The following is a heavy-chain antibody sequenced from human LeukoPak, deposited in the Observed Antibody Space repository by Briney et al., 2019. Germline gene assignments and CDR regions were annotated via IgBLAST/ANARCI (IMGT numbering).Heavy chain of an antibody. J-gene: IGHJ5*02. CDR1: GYTFTRYY. D-gene: IGHD2-2*01. CDR2: INPSGGST. V-gene: IGHV1-46*01. CDR3: ARGAGYCNSNSCSDWFDP. Sequence: GASVKVSCKASGYTFTRYYMHWVRQAPGQGLEWMGIINPSGGSTSYAQKFQGRVTMTRDTSISTAYMELSRLRSDDTAVYYCARGAGYCNSNSCSDWFDPWGQGTLVTVFS.